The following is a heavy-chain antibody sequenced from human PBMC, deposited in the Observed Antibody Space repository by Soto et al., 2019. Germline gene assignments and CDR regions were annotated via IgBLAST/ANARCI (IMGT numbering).Heavy chain of an antibody. D-gene: IGHD4-4*01. CDR3: ARDRAYSRFDY. CDR1: GFSFSSAC. V-gene: IGHV3-7*03. J-gene: IGHJ4*02. Sequence: EVQLVESGGGLVQPGGSLRLSCAVSGFSFSSACMTWIRQAPGKGLERVAIMNEDGSERYYVDSVKGRFTISRDNAKNELFLQMNSLRVEDTAVYFCARDRAYSRFDYWGQGSLVTVSS. CDR2: MNEDGSER.